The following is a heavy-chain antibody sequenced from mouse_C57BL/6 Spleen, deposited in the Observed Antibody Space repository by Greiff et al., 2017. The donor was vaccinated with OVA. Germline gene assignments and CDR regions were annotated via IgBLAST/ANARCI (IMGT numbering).Heavy chain of an antibody. D-gene: IGHD2-4*01. CDR2: ISSGSSTI. Sequence: EVKLMESGGGLVKPGGSLKLSCAASGFTFSDYGMHWVRQAPEKGLEWVAYISSGSSTIYYADTVKGRFTISRDNAKNTLFLQMTSLRSEDTAMYYCARFYDYDIYAMDYWGQGTSVTVSS. J-gene: IGHJ4*01. V-gene: IGHV5-17*01. CDR1: GFTFSDYG. CDR3: ARFYDYDIYAMDY.